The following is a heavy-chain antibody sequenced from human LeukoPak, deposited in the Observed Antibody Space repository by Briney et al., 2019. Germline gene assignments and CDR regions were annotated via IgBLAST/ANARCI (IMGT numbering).Heavy chain of an antibody. Sequence: SETLSLTCTVSGGSISSGGYSWGWIRQHPGKGPEWIGYIYYSGSTYYNPSLKSRVTISVDTSKNQFSLKLSSVTAADTAVYYCARDLGVEYYDFWSGYYTSYGMDVWGQGTTVTVSS. CDR2: IYYSGST. V-gene: IGHV4-31*03. J-gene: IGHJ6*02. CDR3: ARDLGVEYYDFWSGYYTSYGMDV. D-gene: IGHD3-3*01. CDR1: GGSISSGGYS.